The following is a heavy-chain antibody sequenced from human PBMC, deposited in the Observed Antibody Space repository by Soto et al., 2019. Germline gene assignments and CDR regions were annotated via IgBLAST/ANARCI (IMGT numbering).Heavy chain of an antibody. Sequence: GGSLRLSCAASGFTFSSYAMHWVRQAPGKGLEWVAVISYDGSNKYYADSVKGRFTISRDNSKNTLYLQMNSLRAEDTAVYYCAREYYYDSIFDYWGQGTLVTVSS. V-gene: IGHV3-30-3*01. CDR1: GFTFSSYA. J-gene: IGHJ4*02. CDR2: ISYDGSNK. CDR3: AREYYYDSIFDY. D-gene: IGHD3-22*01.